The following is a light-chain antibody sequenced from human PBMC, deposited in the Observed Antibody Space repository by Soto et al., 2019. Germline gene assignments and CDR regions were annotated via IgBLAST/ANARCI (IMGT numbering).Light chain of an antibody. CDR1: QSVNQK. CDR3: QQFNNWPHT. Sequence: EIVLTQSPATLSVSPGERATLSCRASQSVNQKLGLSQQKPGQAPRLLIYVASYKATGIPARFSGSGSGTEYTLTISNLQAEDFAVYYCQQFNNWPHTFGQGTRLEIK. CDR2: VAS. J-gene: IGKJ2*01. V-gene: IGKV3-15*01.